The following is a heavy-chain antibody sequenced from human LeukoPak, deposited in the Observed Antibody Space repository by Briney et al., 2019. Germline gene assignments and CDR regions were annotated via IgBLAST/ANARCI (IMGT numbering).Heavy chain of an antibody. J-gene: IGHJ4*02. V-gene: IGHV3-30*02. Sequence: PGGSLRLSCAASGFTFSNYGMHWVRQAPGKGLEWVAFIRYDGSNEYYADSVKGRFTISRDNSKNTLHLQMNSLRPEDTAVYYCAKVGSSSWYLPYFDYWGQGTLVTVSS. CDR2: IRYDGSNE. D-gene: IGHD6-13*01. CDR3: AKVGSSSWYLPYFDY. CDR1: GFTFSNYG.